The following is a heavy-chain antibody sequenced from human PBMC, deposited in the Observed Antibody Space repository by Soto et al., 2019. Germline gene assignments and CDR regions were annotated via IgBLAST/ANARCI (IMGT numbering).Heavy chain of an antibody. Sequence: GGSLRLSCAASGFTFSSYGMHWVRQAPGKGLEWVAVIWYDGSNKYYADSVKGRFTISRDNSKNTLYLQMNSLRAEDTAVYYCASPSHYDFWSGYHPDYYGMDVWGQGTTVTVSS. CDR2: IWYDGSNK. J-gene: IGHJ6*02. D-gene: IGHD3-3*01. CDR3: ASPSHYDFWSGYHPDYYGMDV. V-gene: IGHV3-33*01. CDR1: GFTFSSYG.